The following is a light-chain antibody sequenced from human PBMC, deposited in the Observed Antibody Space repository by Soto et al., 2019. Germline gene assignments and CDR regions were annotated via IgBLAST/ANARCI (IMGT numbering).Light chain of an antibody. Sequence: EIVLTQSPGTLSLSPGERATLSCRASQSVSSSYSAWYQQKPGQAPRLLIYGASSRATGIPDRFSGSGSGTDFTLTISRLEPEDFAVYYCQQYGSSFFTFGGGTKVEIK. CDR2: GAS. CDR3: QQYGSSFFT. J-gene: IGKJ4*01. CDR1: QSVSSSY. V-gene: IGKV3-20*01.